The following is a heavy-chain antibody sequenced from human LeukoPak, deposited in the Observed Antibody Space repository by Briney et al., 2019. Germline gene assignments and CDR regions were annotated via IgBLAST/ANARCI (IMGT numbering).Heavy chain of an antibody. CDR1: GFTFSSYG. Sequence: GGSLRLSCAASGFTFSSYGMSWVRQAPGKGLEWVSYISSSSSTIYYADSVKGRFTISRDNPKNSLYLQMNSLRAEDTSVYYCASSNYYDSSGYCGDWGQGTLVTVSS. J-gene: IGHJ4*02. D-gene: IGHD3-22*01. V-gene: IGHV3-48*01. CDR2: ISSSSSTI. CDR3: ASSNYYDSSGYCGD.